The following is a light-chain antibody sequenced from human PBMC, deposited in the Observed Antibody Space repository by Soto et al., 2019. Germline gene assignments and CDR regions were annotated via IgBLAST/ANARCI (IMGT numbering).Light chain of an antibody. CDR1: QSVSSN. Sequence: EMVMTQSPSTRSVSPGERSTLSCMASQSVSSNLAWYQQKHGQAPRLLIYGASTRATGIPARFSGSGYGTELTLTISSMQSEDFAVYYCQQYNNSTQTFGQGTKVDIK. J-gene: IGKJ1*01. V-gene: IGKV3-15*01. CDR3: QQYNNSTQT. CDR2: GAS.